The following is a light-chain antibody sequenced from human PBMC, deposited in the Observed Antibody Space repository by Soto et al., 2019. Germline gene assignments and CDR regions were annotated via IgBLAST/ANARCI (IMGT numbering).Light chain of an antibody. CDR2: EAS. J-gene: IGKJ1*01. CDR3: QQSNNYPWT. Sequence: DIQMTQSPSTLSASVGDRVTITCRASQSISSWLAWYQQKPGKAPKLLIYEASNLESGVPSRSSGSGSGTEFTLTISSLQPDDFATYYCQQSNNYPWTFGQGTKVDIK. V-gene: IGKV1-5*03. CDR1: QSISSW.